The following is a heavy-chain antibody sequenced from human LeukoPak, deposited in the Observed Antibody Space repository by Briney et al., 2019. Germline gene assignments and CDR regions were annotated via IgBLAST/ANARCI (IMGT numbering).Heavy chain of an antibody. CDR1: GGSISGFY. J-gene: IGHJ5*02. CDR2: IYYSGTT. V-gene: IGHV4-59*01. CDR3: ARDRSFSGWFDP. Sequence: SETLSLTCTVSGGSISGFYWSWIRQPPGRGLEWIGYIYYSGTTYYNPSLESRVTISVDTSKNQFSLKLSSVTAADTAVYYCARDRSFSGWFDPWGQGTLVTVSS.